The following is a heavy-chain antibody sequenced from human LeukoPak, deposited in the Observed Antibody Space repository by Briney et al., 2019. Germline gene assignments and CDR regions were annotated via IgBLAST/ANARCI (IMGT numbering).Heavy chain of an antibody. D-gene: IGHD3-10*01. CDR1: GGSFSGYY. CDR2: INHSGST. J-gene: IGHJ4*02. Sequence: SETLSLTCAVYGGSFSGYYWSWIRQPPGKGLGWIGEINHSGSTNYNPSLKSRVTISVHTSKNPLSLKLSSVTAADTAVYYCARGLKKVITGFGYWGQGTLVTVSS. CDR3: ARGLKKVITGFGY. V-gene: IGHV4-34*01.